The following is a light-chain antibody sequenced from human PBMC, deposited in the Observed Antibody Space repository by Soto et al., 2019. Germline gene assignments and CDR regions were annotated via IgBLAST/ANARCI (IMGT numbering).Light chain of an antibody. Sequence: QSALTQPASVSGSPGQSITISCTGTSSDVGGYNYVSWYQQHPGKAPKLMIYEVSNRPSGVSNRFSGSKSGNTASLTISGLQAEDEADYYCCSYAGSSSYVFGTGTKVHRP. CDR3: CSYAGSSSYV. CDR2: EVS. V-gene: IGLV2-14*01. J-gene: IGLJ1*01. CDR1: SSDVGGYNY.